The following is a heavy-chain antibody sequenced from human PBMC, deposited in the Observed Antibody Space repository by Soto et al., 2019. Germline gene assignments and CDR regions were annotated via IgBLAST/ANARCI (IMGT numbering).Heavy chain of an antibody. J-gene: IGHJ4*02. V-gene: IGHV1-18*01. CDR2: ISAYNGNT. CDR1: GYTFTSNG. CDR3: ARDLAYCGGDCYPIDY. D-gene: IGHD2-21*02. Sequence: QVQLVQSGAEVKKPGASVKVSCKASGYTFTSNGISWVRQAPGQGLEWMGWISAYNGNTNYAQKLQDRVTMTTDTSKSTAYMEVRSPRSDATAVYYWARDLAYCGGDCYPIDYWGQGAMVTFSS.